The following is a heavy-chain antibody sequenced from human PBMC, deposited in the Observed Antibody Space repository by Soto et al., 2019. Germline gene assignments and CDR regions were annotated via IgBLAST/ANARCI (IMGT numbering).Heavy chain of an antibody. Sequence: ASVKVSCKASGGTFSSYAISWVRQAPGQGLEWMGGIIPILGIANYAQKFQGRVTITADKSTSTAYMELSSLRSEDTAVYYCARVVDGSGSYYYYFDYWGQGTLVTVSS. CDR1: GGTFSSYA. CDR2: IIPILGIA. D-gene: IGHD3-10*01. J-gene: IGHJ4*02. V-gene: IGHV1-69*10. CDR3: ARVVDGSGSYYYYFDY.